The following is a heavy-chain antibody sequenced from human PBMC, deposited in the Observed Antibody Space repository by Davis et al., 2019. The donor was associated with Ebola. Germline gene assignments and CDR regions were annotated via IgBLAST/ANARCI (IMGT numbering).Heavy chain of an antibody. D-gene: IGHD5-18*01. V-gene: IGHV3-33*01. Sequence: PGGSLRPSCAASGFTFSRYGMHWVRQAPGRGLEWVAVIWHDGSNKYYADSLRGRFTISRDNSKKTVFLQMSGLRAEDTALYYCARGDTDMALYYYGLDVWGKGTTVTVSS. CDR2: IWHDGSNK. CDR1: GFTFSRYG. CDR3: ARGDTDMALYYYGLDV. J-gene: IGHJ6*04.